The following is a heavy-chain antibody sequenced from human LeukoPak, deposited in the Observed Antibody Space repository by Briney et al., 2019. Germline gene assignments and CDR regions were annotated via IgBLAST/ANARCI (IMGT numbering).Heavy chain of an antibody. J-gene: IGHJ5*02. CDR1: GYSISSVYY. V-gene: IGHV4-38-2*02. CDR2: INHGGST. Sequence: SETLSLTCTVSGYSISSVYYWGWIRRPPGKGLEWIGSINHGGSTDYNPSLKSRVIMSIDTSKNHFSLKLTSVTAADTAVYYCARDINWFDPWGQGTLVTVSS. CDR3: ARDINWFDP.